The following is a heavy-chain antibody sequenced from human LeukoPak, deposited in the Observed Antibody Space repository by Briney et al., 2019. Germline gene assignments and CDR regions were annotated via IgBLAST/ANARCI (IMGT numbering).Heavy chain of an antibody. CDR2: ISGSGGST. CDR3: AKESRYSSGWSLLYYFDY. D-gene: IGHD6-19*01. Sequence: GGSLRLTCAASGFTFSSYAMSWVRQAPGKGLEWVSAISGSGGSTYYADSVKGRFTISRDNSKNTLYLQMNSLRAEDTAVYYCAKESRYSSGWSLLYYFDYWGQGTLVTVSS. CDR1: GFTFSSYA. V-gene: IGHV3-23*01. J-gene: IGHJ4*02.